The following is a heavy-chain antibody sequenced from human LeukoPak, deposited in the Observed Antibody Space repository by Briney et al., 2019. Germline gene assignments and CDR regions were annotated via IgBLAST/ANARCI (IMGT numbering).Heavy chain of an antibody. CDR3: AKDMANERTTVAYCNDY. D-gene: IGHD4-23*01. CDR2: FGGGAFNT. Sequence: GGSLRLSCAASGFTFSSYAMRRVPQAPGKGMECVSAFGGGAFNTYYADSVKGRFTISRDNSKNALYLQMNSLRAEDTAVYYCAKDMANERTTVAYCNDYWGQGTLVTVSS. J-gene: IGHJ4*02. CDR1: GFTFSSYA. V-gene: IGHV3-23*01.